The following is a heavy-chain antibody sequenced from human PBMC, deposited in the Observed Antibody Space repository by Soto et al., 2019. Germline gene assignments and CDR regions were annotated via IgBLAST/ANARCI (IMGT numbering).Heavy chain of an antibody. CDR3: VRERDSFSHPWQEFDS. CDR1: GFTFSDYY. D-gene: IGHD2-15*01. Sequence: GGSLRLSCAASGFTFSDYYMNWIRQAPGKGLEWLSYISGGSSDTNYADSVKGRSTISRDNAKNSLYLQMNSLRVEDTAVYYCVRERDSFSHPWQEFDSWGQGSPVTVSS. J-gene: IGHJ4*02. CDR2: ISGGSSDT. V-gene: IGHV3-11*06.